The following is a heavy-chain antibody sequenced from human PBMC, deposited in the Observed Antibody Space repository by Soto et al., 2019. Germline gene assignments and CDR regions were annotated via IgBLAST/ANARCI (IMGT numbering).Heavy chain of an antibody. D-gene: IGHD2-8*01. CDR2: IYYNGNT. Sequence: QVQLQESGPGLVKPSETLSLTCTVSGGSISNHYWSWIRQPPGKGLEWIGYIYYNGNTNYNPSLKSRVTMSVDTSKNQISLRLGSVTAADTAVYYCARAKWYSDYWGQGTLVTVSS. V-gene: IGHV4-59*11. J-gene: IGHJ4*02. CDR1: GGSISNHY. CDR3: ARAKWYSDY.